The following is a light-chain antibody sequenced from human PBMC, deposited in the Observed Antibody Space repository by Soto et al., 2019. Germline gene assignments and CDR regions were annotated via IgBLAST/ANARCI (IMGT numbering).Light chain of an antibody. CDR3: QQYGISPST. CDR1: QSVSSS. CDR2: GTS. V-gene: IGKV3-20*01. J-gene: IGKJ1*01. Sequence: EIVLTQSPGTLSLSPGERATLSCRASQSVSSSLAWYQQKPGQAPRLLIYGTSNRATAIPDRFSGSGSGADFTLTISRLEPEDFALYYCQQYGISPSTFGPGTTVEI.